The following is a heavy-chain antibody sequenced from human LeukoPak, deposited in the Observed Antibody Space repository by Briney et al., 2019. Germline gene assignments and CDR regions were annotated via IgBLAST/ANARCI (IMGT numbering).Heavy chain of an antibody. J-gene: IGHJ4*02. Sequence: SVKVSCKASGGTFSSYAISWVRQAPGQGLEWMGRIIPILGIANYAQKFQGRVTITADKSTSTAYMEPSSLRSEDTAVYYCARNTQWLVHLYYFDYWGQGTLVTVSS. CDR3: ARNTQWLVHLYYFDY. CDR1: GGTFSSYA. CDR2: IIPILGIA. V-gene: IGHV1-69*04. D-gene: IGHD6-19*01.